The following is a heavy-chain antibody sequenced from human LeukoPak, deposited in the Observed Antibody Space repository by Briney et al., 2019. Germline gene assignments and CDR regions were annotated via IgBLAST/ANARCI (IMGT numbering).Heavy chain of an antibody. CDR3: ATKGPRRGYFDY. V-gene: IGHV4-61*01. J-gene: IGHJ4*02. CDR2: IYYTGST. Sequence: SETLSLTCTVSGGSVSSDSFYWSWIRQPPGKGLEWIGYIYYTGSTNYNPSLKSRVTISVDMSKNQFSLKLTSVTAADTAVYYCATKGPRRGYFDYWGQGTLVAVSS. CDR1: GGSVSSDSFY.